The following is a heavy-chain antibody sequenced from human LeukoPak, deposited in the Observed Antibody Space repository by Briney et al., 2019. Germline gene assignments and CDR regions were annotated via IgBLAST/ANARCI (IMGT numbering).Heavy chain of an antibody. CDR3: ARDPRKYSSAPSGY. CDR1: GFIFSSHA. Sequence: GGSLRLSCAASGFIFSSHAMHWVRQAPGKGLEWVAVISYARDDGSNIYYADSVKGRFTISRDNSKNTLYLQMNSLRAEDTAVYYCARDPRKYSSAPSGYWGQGTLVTVSS. V-gene: IGHV3-30*03. D-gene: IGHD6-19*01. J-gene: IGHJ4*02. CDR2: ISYARDDGSNI.